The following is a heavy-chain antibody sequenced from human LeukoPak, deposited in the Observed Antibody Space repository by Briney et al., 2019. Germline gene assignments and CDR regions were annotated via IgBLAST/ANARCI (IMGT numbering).Heavy chain of an antibody. V-gene: IGHV4-30-2*01. J-gene: IGHJ5*02. D-gene: IGHD4-17*01. CDR2: IYHSGST. Sequence: SETLSLTCAVSGGSISSGGYSWSWIRQPPGKGLEWIGYIYHSGSTYYNPSLKSRVTISVDRSKNQFSLKLSSVTAADTAVYYCARVVMVTTVTENPNWFDPWGQGTLVTISS. CDR1: GGSISSGGYS. CDR3: ARVVMVTTVTENPNWFDP.